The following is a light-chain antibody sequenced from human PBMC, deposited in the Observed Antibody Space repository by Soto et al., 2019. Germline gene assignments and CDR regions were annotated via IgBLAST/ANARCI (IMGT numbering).Light chain of an antibody. V-gene: IGKV3-20*01. J-gene: IGKJ1*01. CDR1: QSVSSSY. CDR3: QQYGSSPRT. Sequence: EIVLTQSPGTLSLSPGERATLSCRASQSVSSSYLAWYQQKPGQAPRLLIYGASNRVTGIPDRFSGNGSGTDFTLTISRLEPEDSAVYYCQQYGSSPRTFGQGTKVEIK. CDR2: GAS.